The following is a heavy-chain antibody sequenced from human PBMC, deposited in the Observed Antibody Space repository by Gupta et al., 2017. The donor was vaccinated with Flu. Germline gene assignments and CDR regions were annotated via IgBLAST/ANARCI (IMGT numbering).Heavy chain of an antibody. V-gene: IGHV3-48*03. CDR1: GFTFSSYE. CDR3: ARGHCDS. J-gene: IGHJ5*01. CDR2: ISSSGVT. Sequence: EVQLVESGGGVVQPGGSLRLSCAASGFTFSSYEMNWVRLAPGKGLEWVAFISSSGVTYYTDSVKDRFTISRDNAKNSVHLQMHSLRAEDTAFYYCARGHCDSWGQGTLVTVSS.